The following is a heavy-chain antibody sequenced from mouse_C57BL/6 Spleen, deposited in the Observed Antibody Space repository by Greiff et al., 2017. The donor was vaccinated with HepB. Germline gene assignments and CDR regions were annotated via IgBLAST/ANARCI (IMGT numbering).Heavy chain of an antibody. J-gene: IGHJ4*01. Sequence: VQLVESGPGLVAPSQSLSITCTVSGFSLTSYGVHWVRQPPGKGLEWLVVIWSDGSTTYNSALKSRLSISKDNAKSQVFLKMNSLQTDDTAMYYCATYGSSYDYAMDYWGQGTSVTVSS. CDR1: GFSLTSYG. V-gene: IGHV2-6*03. CDR3: ATYGSSYDYAMDY. CDR2: IWSDGST. D-gene: IGHD1-1*01.